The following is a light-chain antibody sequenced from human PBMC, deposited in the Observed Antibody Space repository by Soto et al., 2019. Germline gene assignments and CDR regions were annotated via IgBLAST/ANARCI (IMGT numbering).Light chain of an antibody. CDR3: ATWDARLSGNII. J-gene: IGLJ7*01. CDR2: RNN. CDR1: SSNIGGNY. V-gene: IGLV1-47*01. Sequence: QPVLTQPPSTSGTPGQRVTIPCFGSSSNIGGNYVFWYQHLPGTAPKLLIYRNNQRPSGVPDRFSGSKSGTSASLAISGLRAEDEADYYCATWDARLSGNIIFGGGTQLTVL.